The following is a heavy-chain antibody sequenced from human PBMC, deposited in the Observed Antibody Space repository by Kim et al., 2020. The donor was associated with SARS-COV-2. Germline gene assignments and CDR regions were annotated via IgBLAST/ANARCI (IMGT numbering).Heavy chain of an antibody. CDR3: ARDLGWLLYDY. V-gene: IGHV3-74*01. J-gene: IGHJ4*02. Sequence: TIYADYVKGRFTISRDNAKNARYLQMTSLRAEDMDVYYCARDLGWLLYDYWGQGTLVTVSS. CDR2: T. D-gene: IGHD3-3*01.